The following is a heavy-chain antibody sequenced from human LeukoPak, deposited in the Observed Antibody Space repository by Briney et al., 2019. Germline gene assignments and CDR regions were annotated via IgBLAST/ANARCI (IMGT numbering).Heavy chain of an antibody. CDR3: ARGVDYDFWYMDV. CDR2: VTGSDGST. CDR1: GFTFSSYV. V-gene: IGHV3-23*01. J-gene: IGHJ6*03. D-gene: IGHD3-3*01. Sequence: GGSLRLSCAASGFTFSSYVMSWVRQAPGKGLGWVSSVTGSDGSTYYADSVKGRFTISRDNSKNTLYLQMNSLRAEDTAVYYCARGVDYDFWYMDVWGKGTTVTVSS.